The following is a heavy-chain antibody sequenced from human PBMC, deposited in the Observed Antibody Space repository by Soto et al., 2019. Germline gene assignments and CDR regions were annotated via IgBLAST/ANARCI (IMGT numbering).Heavy chain of an antibody. CDR3: ARGTTVVTSYYYYCGMDV. V-gene: IGHV1-18*01. J-gene: IGHJ6*02. D-gene: IGHD4-17*01. CDR2: ISAYNGNT. CDR1: GYTFTSYG. Sequence: ASVKVSCKASGYTFTSYGISWVRQAPGQGLEWMGWISAYNGNTNYAQKLQGRVTMTTDTSTSTAYMELRSLRSDDTAVYYCARGTTVVTSYYYYCGMDVWGQGTTVTVSS.